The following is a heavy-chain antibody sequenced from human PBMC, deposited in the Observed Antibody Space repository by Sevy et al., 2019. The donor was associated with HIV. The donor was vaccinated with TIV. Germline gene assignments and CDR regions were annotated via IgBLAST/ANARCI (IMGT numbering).Heavy chain of an antibody. D-gene: IGHD6-13*01. Sequence: ASVKVSCKASGYTFTSYGISWVRQAPGQGLEWMGWISAYNGNTNYAQKLQGRVTMTTDTSTSTAYMKLRSLRSDDTAVYYCARDGYSSSWYPTWYWGQGTLVTVSS. V-gene: IGHV1-18*01. CDR3: ARDGYSSSWYPTWY. CDR1: GYTFTSYG. CDR2: ISAYNGNT. J-gene: IGHJ4*02.